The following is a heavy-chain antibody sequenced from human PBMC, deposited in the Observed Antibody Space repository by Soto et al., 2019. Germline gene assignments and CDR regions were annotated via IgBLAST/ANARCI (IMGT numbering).Heavy chain of an antibody. CDR3: ARGRVKHNSTGFDL. CDR2: IYSGGST. Sequence: EVQVVETGGGLIQPGGSLRLSCAVSGFTVSSNYMSWVRQPPGKGPEWVSDIYSGGSTYYADSVKGRFTISRDNSKSPPYLQLTTPTTGDTAGYYCARGRVKHNSTGFDLWCQRTVVTVSS. CDR1: GFTVSSNY. J-gene: IGHJ5*02. V-gene: IGHV3-53*02. D-gene: IGHD2-21*01.